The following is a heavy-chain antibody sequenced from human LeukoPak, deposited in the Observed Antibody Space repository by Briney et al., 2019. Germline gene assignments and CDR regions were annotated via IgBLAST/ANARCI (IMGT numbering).Heavy chain of an antibody. CDR1: GFTFDDYA. Sequence: GGSLRLSCAASGFTFDDYAMHWVRQAPGMGLEWVSSISSTGAYIYYADSLKGRFTISRDNAQNTLYLQMNSLRVDDTAVYYCVRGLGYMDVWGKGTTVTVSS. CDR3: VRGLGYMDV. V-gene: IGHV3-21*01. J-gene: IGHJ6*03. CDR2: ISSTGAYI. D-gene: IGHD7-27*01.